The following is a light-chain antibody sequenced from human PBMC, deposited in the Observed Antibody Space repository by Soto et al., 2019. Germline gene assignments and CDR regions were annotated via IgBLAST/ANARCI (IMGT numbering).Light chain of an antibody. CDR3: QQYGSSPQIT. CDR2: GAS. J-gene: IGKJ3*01. CDR1: QSVSSSY. Sequence: EIVLTQSPGTLSLSPGERATLSCRASQSVSSSYLAWYQQKPGQAPRLLIYGASSRATGIPDRFSGSGSGTDFTLTIRRLEPEDFAVYYCQQYGSSPQITFGPGNKVDIK. V-gene: IGKV3-20*01.